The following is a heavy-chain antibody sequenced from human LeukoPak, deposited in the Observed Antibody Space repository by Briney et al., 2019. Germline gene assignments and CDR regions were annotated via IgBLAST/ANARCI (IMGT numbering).Heavy chain of an antibody. CDR3: ARDRIFDAALGRFDY. J-gene: IGHJ4*02. CDR1: GFTFSSYG. V-gene: IGHV3-30*19. Sequence: GGSLRLSCAASGFTFSSYGMHWVRQAPGKGLEWVALISYDGSIKYYADSVKGRFTISRDNSKNTLSLLMSSLRPADTAVYYCARDRIFDAALGRFDYWGQGALVTVST. D-gene: IGHD3-9*01. CDR2: ISYDGSIK.